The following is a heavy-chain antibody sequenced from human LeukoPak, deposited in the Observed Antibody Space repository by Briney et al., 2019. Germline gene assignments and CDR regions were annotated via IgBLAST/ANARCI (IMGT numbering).Heavy chain of an antibody. D-gene: IGHD4-17*01. CDR3: IVFGDLNH. CDR1: GLTGSHNY. J-gene: IGHJ5*02. Sequence: GGSLRLSCAASGLTGSHNYVSWVRQAPGKGLEWVSAIHTSGDTCYADSVKGRFTISRDTSKNTLYLQINSLRVEDTAVYYCIVFGDLNHWGQGTLVTVSS. V-gene: IGHV3-53*01. CDR2: IHTSGDT.